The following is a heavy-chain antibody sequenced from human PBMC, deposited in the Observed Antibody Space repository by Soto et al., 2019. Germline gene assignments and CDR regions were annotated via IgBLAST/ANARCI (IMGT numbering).Heavy chain of an antibody. D-gene: IGHD2-15*01. CDR2: ISAYNGNT. V-gene: IGHV1-18*04. CDR3: ARGYCSGGSCRNYYYYGMDV. CDR1: GYTFTSYG. J-gene: IGHJ6*02. Sequence: ASVKVSWKASGYTFTSYGISWVRQAPGQGLEWMGWISAYNGNTNYAQKLQGRVTMTTDTSTSTAYMELRSLRSDDTAVYYCARGYCSGGSCRNYYYYGMDVWGQGTTVTVYS.